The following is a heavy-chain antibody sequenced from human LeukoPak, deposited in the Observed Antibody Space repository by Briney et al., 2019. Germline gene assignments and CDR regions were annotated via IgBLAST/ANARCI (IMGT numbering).Heavy chain of an antibody. D-gene: IGHD6-13*01. Sequence: KRADTLSLTCTVSGGSISSYYWSWLRQPAGEGLEWIGRICTSGSTNYNPPLKSRVTMSVDTSKNQFSLKLSSVTAADTAVYYCERAFGGSSSWSDYYYYYMDVWGKGTTVTVSS. J-gene: IGHJ6*03. V-gene: IGHV4-4*07. CDR1: GGSISSYY. CDR3: ERAFGGSSSWSDYYYYYMDV. CDR2: ICTSGST.